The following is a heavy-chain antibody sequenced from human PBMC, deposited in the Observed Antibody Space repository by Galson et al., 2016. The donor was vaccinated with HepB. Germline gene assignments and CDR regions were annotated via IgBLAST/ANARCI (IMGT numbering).Heavy chain of an antibody. V-gene: IGHV3-23*01. CDR3: GKHGGFDY. CDR2: LSGSATTI. D-gene: IGHD3-16*01. J-gene: IGHJ4*02. CDR1: GFTFNSYGFTFSRFA. Sequence: SLRLSCAASGFTFNSYGFTFSRFAMSWVRQAPGKGLEWVAGLSGSATTIWYADSVRGRFTISRDNSKNTLYLQMNSLRVEDTAVYYCGKHGGFDYWGQGALVTVSA.